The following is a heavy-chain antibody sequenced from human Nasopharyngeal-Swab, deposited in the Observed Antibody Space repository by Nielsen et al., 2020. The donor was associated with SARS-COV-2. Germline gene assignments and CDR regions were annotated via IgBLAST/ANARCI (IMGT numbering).Heavy chain of an antibody. J-gene: IGHJ4*02. CDR2: INANSGGT. D-gene: IGHD5-12*01. Sequence: WVRQAPGKGLEWMGRINANSGGTNYAQKFQGRVTMTRDTSISTAYMELSRLRSDDTAVYYCARILSGYDRYYFDYWGQGTLVTVSS. CDR3: ARILSGYDRYYFDY. V-gene: IGHV1-2*06.